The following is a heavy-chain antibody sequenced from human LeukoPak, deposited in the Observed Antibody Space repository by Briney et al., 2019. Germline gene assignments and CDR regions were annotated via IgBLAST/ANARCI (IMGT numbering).Heavy chain of an antibody. V-gene: IGHV1-2*02. Sequence: ASVKVSCKASGYTFTGYYMHWVRQAPGQGLEWMGWINPNSGGTNYAQKFQGRVTMTRDTSISTAYMELSRLRSDDTAVYYCARDRSLGIAAAGPGFDPWGQGTLVTVSS. CDR3: ARDRSLGIAAAGPGFDP. CDR1: GYTFTGYY. D-gene: IGHD6-13*01. J-gene: IGHJ5*02. CDR2: INPNSGGT.